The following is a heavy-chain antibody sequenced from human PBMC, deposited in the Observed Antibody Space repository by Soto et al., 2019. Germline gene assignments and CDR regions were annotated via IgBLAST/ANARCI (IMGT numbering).Heavy chain of an antibody. CDR3: AKERATTTAFDY. V-gene: IGHV3-23*01. D-gene: IGHD4-17*01. J-gene: IGHJ4*02. CDR2: VTDNGRST. Sequence: GGSLRLSCAASGFTFSRDGMSWVRQAPGKGLEWVSLVTDNGRSTYYADSVKGRFTISRDNTKNTLFLQMNSLRAEDTAVYYCAKERATTTAFDYWGQGALVTVSS. CDR1: GFTFSRDG.